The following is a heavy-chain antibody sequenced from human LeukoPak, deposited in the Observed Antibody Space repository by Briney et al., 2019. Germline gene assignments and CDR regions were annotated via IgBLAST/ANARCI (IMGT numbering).Heavy chain of an antibody. J-gene: IGHJ4*02. D-gene: IGHD3-22*01. Sequence: GASVKVSCKVSGYTLTELSMHWVRQAPGKGLAGMGGFDPEDGETIYAQKFQGRVTMTEETSTDTAYMELSSLRSEDTAVYYCATVGRYDSSGYFDYWGQGTLVTVSS. CDR3: ATVGRYDSSGYFDY. V-gene: IGHV1-24*01. CDR1: GYTLTELS. CDR2: FDPEDGET.